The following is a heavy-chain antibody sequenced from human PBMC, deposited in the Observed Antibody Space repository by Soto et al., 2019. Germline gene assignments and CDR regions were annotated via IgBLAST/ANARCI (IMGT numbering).Heavy chain of an antibody. J-gene: IGHJ4*02. Sequence: EVQLVESGGGLIQTGGSLRLSCAASGFTFSTYSMTWVRQAPGKGLEWVSYISSSSSNIYYADSVKGRFTISRDNAKNSLYLQMNSLRDADTAVFYCARGGYPLDYWGQGTLVTVSS. CDR1: GFTFSTYS. CDR3: ARGGYPLDY. D-gene: IGHD5-18*01. V-gene: IGHV3-48*02. CDR2: ISSSSSNI.